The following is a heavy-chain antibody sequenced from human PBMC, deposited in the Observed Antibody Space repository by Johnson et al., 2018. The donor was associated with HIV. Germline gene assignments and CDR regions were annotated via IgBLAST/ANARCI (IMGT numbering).Heavy chain of an antibody. CDR2: ISWNSGSI. CDR3: AKVDTAMVNAFDI. V-gene: IGHV3-9*01. D-gene: IGHD5-18*01. Sequence: MSWVRQAPGKGLEWVSGISWNSGSIGYADSVKGRFTISRDNSKNTLYLQMNSLRAEDTAVYYCAKVDTAMVNAFDIWGQGTMVTVSS. J-gene: IGHJ3*02.